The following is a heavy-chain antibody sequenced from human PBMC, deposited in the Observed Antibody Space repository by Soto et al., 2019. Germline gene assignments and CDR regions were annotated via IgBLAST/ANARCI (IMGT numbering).Heavy chain of an antibody. CDR2: IYYSGST. Sequence: PSETLSLTCTVSGGSISSSSYYWGWIRQPPGKGLEWIGSIYYSGSTYYNPSLKSRVTISVDTSKNQFSLKLSSVTAADTAVYYCARGGGRFLEWLGPLADYYYYYGMDVWGQGTTVTVSS. J-gene: IGHJ6*02. V-gene: IGHV4-39*01. D-gene: IGHD3-3*01. CDR3: ARGGGRFLEWLGPLADYYYYYGMDV. CDR1: GGSISSSSYY.